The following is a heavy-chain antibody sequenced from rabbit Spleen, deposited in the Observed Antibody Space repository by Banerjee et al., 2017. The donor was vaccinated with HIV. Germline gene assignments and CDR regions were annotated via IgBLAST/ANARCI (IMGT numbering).Heavy chain of an antibody. D-gene: IGHD7-1*01. CDR1: GVSFSDKDV. V-gene: IGHV1S40*01. J-gene: IGHJ4*01. Sequence: QSLEESGGGLVQPEGSLTLTCKASGVSFSDKDVMCWVRQAPGKGLEWITCINIATGKSVYASWVSGRFIMSRTSSTTVTLQMTSLTAADTATYFCARDLVTAIGWNFALWGPGTLVTVS. CDR3: ARDLVTAIGWNFAL. CDR2: INIATGKS.